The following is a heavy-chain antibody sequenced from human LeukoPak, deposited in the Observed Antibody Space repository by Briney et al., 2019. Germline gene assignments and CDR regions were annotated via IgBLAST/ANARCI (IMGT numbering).Heavy chain of an antibody. J-gene: IGHJ4*02. CDR3: TTDLTPYCSSTSCYLGIDY. Sequence: PGGSLRLSCAASGFTFSNAWMSWVRQAPGKGLEWVGRIKSKTDGGTTDYAAPVKGRFTISRDDSKNTLYLQMNSLKTEDTAVYYCTTDLTPYCSSTSCYLGIDYWGQGTLVTVSS. CDR1: GFTFSNAW. V-gene: IGHV3-15*01. D-gene: IGHD2-2*01. CDR2: IKSKTDGGTT.